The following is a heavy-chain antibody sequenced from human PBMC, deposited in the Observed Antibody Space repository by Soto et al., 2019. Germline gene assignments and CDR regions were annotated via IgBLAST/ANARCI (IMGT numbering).Heavy chain of an antibody. J-gene: IGHJ2*01. CDR3: TRDDRQADYGAKWYFDL. Sequence: ASVKVSCKASGYTFNNYGISWVRQAPGQGLEWMGWISPYNGDTNSAPRLQGRVTMTTDTSTCTAYMELRSLRSDDTAVYYCTRDDRQADYGAKWYFDLWGRGTLVTVSS. CDR1: GYTFNNYG. D-gene: IGHD4-17*01. V-gene: IGHV1-18*01. CDR2: ISPYNGDT.